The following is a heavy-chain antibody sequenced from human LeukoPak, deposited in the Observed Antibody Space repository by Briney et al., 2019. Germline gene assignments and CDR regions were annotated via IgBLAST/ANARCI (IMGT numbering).Heavy chain of an antibody. CDR2: INSDGTST. V-gene: IGHV3-74*01. CDR1: GFTFRRHW. Sequence: GGSLRLSCAASGFTFRRHWMHWVRQAPGKRLVWVARINSDGTSTSYADSVKGRFTISRDSATLYLQMNSLTAEDTAVYYCARGPANGGYGVDYWGQGTLVTVSS. D-gene: IGHD5-12*01. CDR3: ARGPANGGYGVDY. J-gene: IGHJ4*02.